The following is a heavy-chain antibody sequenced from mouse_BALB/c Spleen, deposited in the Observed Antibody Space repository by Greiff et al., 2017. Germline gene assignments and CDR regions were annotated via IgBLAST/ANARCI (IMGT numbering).Heavy chain of an antibody. Sequence: VQLQQSGPSLVQPSQSLSITCTVSGFSLTSYGVHWVRQSPGKGLEWLGVIWRGGSTDYNAAFMSRLSITKDNSKSQVFFKMNSLQADDTAIYYCAKKGYGSDAMDYWGQGTSVTVSS. V-gene: IGHV2-5-1*01. CDR3: AKKGYGSDAMDY. CDR2: IWRGGST. CDR1: GFSLTSYG. D-gene: IGHD1-1*01. J-gene: IGHJ4*01.